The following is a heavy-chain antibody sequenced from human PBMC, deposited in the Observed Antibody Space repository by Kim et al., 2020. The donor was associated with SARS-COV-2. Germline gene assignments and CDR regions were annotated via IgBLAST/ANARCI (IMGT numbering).Heavy chain of an antibody. V-gene: IGHV1-69*13. CDR2: IIPIFGTA. Sequence: SVKVSCKASGGTFSSYAISWVRQAPGQGLEWMGGIIPIFGTANYAQKFQGRVTITADESTSTAYMELSSLRSEDTAVYYCARGSRGYDILTGYYLDWYFDLWGRGTLVTVSS. CDR3: ARGSRGYDILTGYYLDWYFDL. D-gene: IGHD3-9*01. CDR1: GGTFSSYA. J-gene: IGHJ2*01.